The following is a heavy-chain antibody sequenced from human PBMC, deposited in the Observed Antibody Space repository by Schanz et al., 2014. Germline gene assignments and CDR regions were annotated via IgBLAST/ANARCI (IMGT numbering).Heavy chain of an antibody. J-gene: IGHJ4*02. V-gene: IGHV1-46*03. CDR1: GYTFTSYY. CDR3: ARDGEAAAGCDY. CDR2: INPSVGNT. Sequence: QVQLVQSGAEVKKPGASVKVSCKASGYTFTSYYMHWVRQAPGQGLEWMGLINPSVGNTNYAQKFRGRVTMTRDTSTSTVYMELSSLRSEDTAVYYCARDGEAAAGCDYWGQGTLLTVSS. D-gene: IGHD6-13*01.